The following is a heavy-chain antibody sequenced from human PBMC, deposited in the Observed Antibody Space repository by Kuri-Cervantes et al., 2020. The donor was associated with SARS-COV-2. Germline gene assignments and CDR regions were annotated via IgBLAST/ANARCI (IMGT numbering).Heavy chain of an antibody. J-gene: IGHJ4*02. CDR1: GYSFTSYW. CDR3: ATESSSWYGGSFDY. D-gene: IGHD6-13*01. V-gene: IGHV3-30*19. CDR2: ISYDGSNK. Sequence: GGSLRLSCKGSGYSFTSYWIGWVRQAPGKGLEWVAVISYDGSNKYYADSVKGRFTISRDNSKNTLYLQMNSLRAEDTAVYYCATESSSWYGGSFDYWGQGTLVTVSS.